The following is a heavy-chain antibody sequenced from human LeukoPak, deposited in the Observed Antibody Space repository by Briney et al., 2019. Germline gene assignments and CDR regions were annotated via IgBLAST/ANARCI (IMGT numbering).Heavy chain of an antibody. CDR3: TNSY. D-gene: IGHD1-7*01. CDR2: TRSKAYGGTT. Sequence: GGSLRLSCTASGFTFGDYAMSWVRQAPGKGLEWVGFTRSKAYGGTTEYAASVKGRFTTSRDDSKSIAYLQMNSLKTEDTAVYYCTNSYWGQGTLVTVSS. J-gene: IGHJ4*02. V-gene: IGHV3-49*04. CDR1: GFTFGDYA.